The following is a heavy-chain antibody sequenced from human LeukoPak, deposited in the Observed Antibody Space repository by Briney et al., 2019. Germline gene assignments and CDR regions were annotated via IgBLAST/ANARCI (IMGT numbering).Heavy chain of an antibody. J-gene: IGHJ4*02. CDR2: ISGSGGST. D-gene: IGHD4-17*01. Sequence: GGSLRLSCAASGFTFSSYGMSWVRQAPGKGLEWVSAISGSGGSTYYADSVKGRFTISRDNSKNTLYLQMNSLRAEDTAVYYCARRPNGDYPPDYWGQGTLVTVSS. V-gene: IGHV3-23*01. CDR1: GFTFSSYG. CDR3: ARRPNGDYPPDY.